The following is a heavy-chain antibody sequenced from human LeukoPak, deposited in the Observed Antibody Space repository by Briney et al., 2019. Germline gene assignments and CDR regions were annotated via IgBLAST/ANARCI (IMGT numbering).Heavy chain of an antibody. V-gene: IGHV4-34*01. CDR2: INHSGST. J-gene: IGHJ5*02. CDR3: ARHKQGYSYGRFNWFDP. Sequence: SETLSLTCAVYGGSFSGYYWSWIRQPPAKGLEWIGEINHSGSTNYNPSLKSRVTISVDTSKNQFSLKLSSVTAADTAVYYCARHKQGYSYGRFNWFDPWGQGTLVTVSS. D-gene: IGHD5-18*01. CDR1: GGSFSGYY.